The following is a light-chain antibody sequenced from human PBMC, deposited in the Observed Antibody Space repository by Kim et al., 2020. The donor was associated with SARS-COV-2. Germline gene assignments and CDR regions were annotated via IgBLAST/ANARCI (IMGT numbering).Light chain of an antibody. CDR2: IAS. CDR3: KNYKSAPRT. CDR1: QGISNY. V-gene: IGKV1-27*01. Sequence: ASVGDRVTRSCRASQGISNYLAWYQQKPGKVPNLLIYIASKLQSGVPSRFSAGGFGTDFTLTISNLQPEDVATYYCKNYKSAPRTFGQGTKVDIK. J-gene: IGKJ1*01.